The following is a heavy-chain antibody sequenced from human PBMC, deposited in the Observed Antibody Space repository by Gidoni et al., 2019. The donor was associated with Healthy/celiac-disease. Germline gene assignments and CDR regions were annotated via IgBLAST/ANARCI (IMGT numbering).Heavy chain of an antibody. CDR1: GYTFTVYG. J-gene: IGHJ6*02. CDR3: ARGEYWVDILTGYHTLNYYGMDV. Sequence: QVQLVQSGAEVKKPGAAVKVSCKASGYTFTVYGRSGVVQAPGQGLEWMGWISAYNGNTNSAQKLQGRVTMTTDTSPSTAYLELRTLRSDDTSVYYCARGEYWVDILTGYHTLNYYGMDVWGQGTTVTVSS. CDR2: ISAYNGNT. V-gene: IGHV1-18*04. D-gene: IGHD3-9*01.